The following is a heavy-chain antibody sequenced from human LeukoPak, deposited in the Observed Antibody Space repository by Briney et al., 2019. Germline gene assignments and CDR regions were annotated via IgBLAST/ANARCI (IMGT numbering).Heavy chain of an antibody. CDR3: ARARDFWSGYSDYYFDY. CDR1: GGSISSGGYY. J-gene: IGHJ4*02. V-gene: IGHV4-31*03. Sequence: SETLSLTCTVSGGSISSGGYYWSWIRQHPGKGLEWIGYIYYSGGTYYNPSLKSRVTISVDTSKNQFSLKLSSVTAADTAVYYCARARDFWSGYSDYYFDYWGQGTLVTVSS. D-gene: IGHD3-3*01. CDR2: IYYSGGT.